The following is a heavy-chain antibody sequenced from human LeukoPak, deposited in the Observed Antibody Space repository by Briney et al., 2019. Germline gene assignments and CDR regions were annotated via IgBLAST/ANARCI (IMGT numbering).Heavy chain of an antibody. CDR1: GFXFSTYA. CDR2: ITSNGDNT. CDR3: AREQTFPYFDS. V-gene: IGHV3-64*01. J-gene: IGHJ4*02. D-gene: IGHD3-16*01. Sequence: PGGSLRLSCAASGFXFSTYAIHWVRQAPGKGLEYVSSITSNGDNTFYANSVKGRFTISRDNSKNTLYLQMGGLRAEDMAVYYCAREQTFPYFDSWGQGTLVTVSS.